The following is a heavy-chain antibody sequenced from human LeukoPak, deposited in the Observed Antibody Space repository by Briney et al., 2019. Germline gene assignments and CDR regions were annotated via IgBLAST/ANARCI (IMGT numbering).Heavy chain of an antibody. Sequence: GGSLRLSCAASGFTFRKYWMHWVRQAPGKGLVWVSRINSDGSSTNYADSVKGRFTISRDNAKNTLYLQMNSLRAEDTAVYYCARDQGYQLFDPWGQGTLVTVSS. CDR3: ARDQGYQLFDP. CDR2: INSDGSST. V-gene: IGHV3-74*01. D-gene: IGHD2-2*01. CDR1: GFTFRKYW. J-gene: IGHJ5*02.